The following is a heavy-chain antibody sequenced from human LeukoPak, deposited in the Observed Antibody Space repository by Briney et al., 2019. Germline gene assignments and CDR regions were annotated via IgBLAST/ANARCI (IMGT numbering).Heavy chain of an antibody. CDR3: AKGHTSLAP. J-gene: IGHJ4*02. Sequence: QPGGSLRRSCAASGFTFSSYWMSWVRQAPGKGLEWVANIKQDGSEKYYVDSVKGRFTISRDNAKNSLYLQMNSLRAEDTAAYYCAKGHTSLAPGGQGALVTVSS. CDR2: IKQDGSEK. CDR1: GFTFSSYW. D-gene: IGHD5-18*01. V-gene: IGHV3-7*01.